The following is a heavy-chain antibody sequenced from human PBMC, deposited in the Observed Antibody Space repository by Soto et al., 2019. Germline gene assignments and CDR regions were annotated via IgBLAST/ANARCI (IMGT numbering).Heavy chain of an antibody. D-gene: IGHD3-16*01. CDR2: TRNKVNSYTT. V-gene: IGHV3-72*01. CDR3: ARDYDDY. Sequence: PGGSLRLSCAAAGFTISDYYMDWVRQAPGMGLEWVARTRNKVNSYTTEYAASVKGRFTISRDNAKNSLYLQMNSLRAEDTALYYCARDYDDYWGQGTLVTVS. J-gene: IGHJ4*02. CDR1: GFTISDYY.